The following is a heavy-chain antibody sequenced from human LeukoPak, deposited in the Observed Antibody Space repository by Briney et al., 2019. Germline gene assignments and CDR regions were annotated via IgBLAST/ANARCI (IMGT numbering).Heavy chain of an antibody. Sequence: GGSMRLSCAASGLTFNNYWMNWVRQAPGKGLEWVANIKQDGSEKKYVDSVKGRFTISRDNAKKSLYLQMNSLRAEDTAVYYCARGKYDSSGYPLLGFDYWGQGTLVTVSS. CDR2: IKQDGSEK. CDR3: ARGKYDSSGYPLLGFDY. CDR1: GLTFNNYW. D-gene: IGHD3-22*01. J-gene: IGHJ4*02. V-gene: IGHV3-7*01.